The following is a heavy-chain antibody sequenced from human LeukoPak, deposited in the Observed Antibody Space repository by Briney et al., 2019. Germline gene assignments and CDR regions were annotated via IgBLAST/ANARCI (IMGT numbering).Heavy chain of an antibody. CDR3: ARLTDYDYVWGSFVPPDY. CDR1: EFSVGSNY. V-gene: IGHV3-66*04. CDR2: IYSGGST. Sequence: GGSLRLSCAASEFSVGSNYMTWVRQAPGKGLEWVSLIYSGGSTYYADSVNGRFTISRDNSKNTLYLQMGSLRAEDMAVYYCARLTDYDYVWGSFVPPDYWGQGTLVTVSS. D-gene: IGHD3-16*01. J-gene: IGHJ4*02.